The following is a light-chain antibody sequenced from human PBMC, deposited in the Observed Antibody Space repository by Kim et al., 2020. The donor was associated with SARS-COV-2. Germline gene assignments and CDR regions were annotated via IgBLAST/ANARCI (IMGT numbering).Light chain of an antibody. V-gene: IGLV3-21*04. CDR1: NIGSKS. CDR3: QVWDSSSDHVV. Sequence: SYELTQPPPVSVAPGKTARITCGGNNIGSKSVHWYQQKPGQAPVLVIYYDSDRPSGIPERFSGSNSGNTATLTISRVEAGDEADYYCQVWDSSSDHVVFGGETQLTVL. J-gene: IGLJ2*01. CDR2: YDS.